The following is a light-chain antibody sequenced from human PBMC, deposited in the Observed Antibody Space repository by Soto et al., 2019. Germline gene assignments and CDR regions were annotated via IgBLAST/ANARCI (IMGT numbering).Light chain of an antibody. V-gene: IGLV2-8*01. CDR3: SSYAASNNFYFV. Sequence: QSALTQPPSASGSPGQSVTISCTGTSSDVGGYKYVSWYQQYPGRAPKLMIFEVTKRPSGVPDRFSGSKSGNTASLAASGLQAEDEADYYCSSYAASNNFYFVFGGGTKLTVL. J-gene: IGLJ3*02. CDR1: SSDVGGYKY. CDR2: EVT.